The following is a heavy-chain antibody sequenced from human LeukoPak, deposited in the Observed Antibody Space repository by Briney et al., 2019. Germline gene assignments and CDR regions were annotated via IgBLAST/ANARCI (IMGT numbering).Heavy chain of an antibody. CDR1: GGTFSSYA. D-gene: IGHD2-8*01. Sequence: SVTVSCKASGGTFSSYAISWVRQAPGQGLEWMGRIIPILGIANYAQKFQGRGTITADKSTSSAYMELSSLRSEDTAVYYCASSSSVLMVYANWFDPWGQGTLVTVSS. CDR3: ASSSSVLMVYANWFDP. J-gene: IGHJ5*02. CDR2: IIPILGIA. V-gene: IGHV1-69*04.